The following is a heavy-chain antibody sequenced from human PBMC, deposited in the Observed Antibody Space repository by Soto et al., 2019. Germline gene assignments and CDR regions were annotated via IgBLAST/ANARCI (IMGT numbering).Heavy chain of an antibody. Sequence: QITLKESGPTLVKPTQTLTLTCTFSGFSLSASGLGVGWFRQPPGQALEWLALIYWDDDKRYSPSLNSRLTIPKDTTKKQVVVAMTIMDPADAATYYCAHGRLAMTQNWFDPWGQGTLVPVSS. V-gene: IGHV2-5*02. CDR3: AHGRLAMTQNWFDP. J-gene: IGHJ5*02. D-gene: IGHD3-3*02. CDR1: GFSLSASGLG. CDR2: IYWDDDK.